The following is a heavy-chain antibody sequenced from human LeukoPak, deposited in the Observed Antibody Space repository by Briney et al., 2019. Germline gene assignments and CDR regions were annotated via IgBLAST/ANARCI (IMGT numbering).Heavy chain of an antibody. D-gene: IGHD3-10*01. CDR3: ARDRRFSYYYYMDV. V-gene: IGHV4-61*02. CDR2: IYTSGST. CDR1: GGSISSGSYY. Sequence: SETLSLTCTVSGGSISSGSYYWSWIRQPAGKGLEWIGRIYTSGSTNYNPSLKSRVTISVDTSKNQFSLKLSPVTAADTAVYYCARDRRFSYYYYMDVWGKGTTVTVSS. J-gene: IGHJ6*03.